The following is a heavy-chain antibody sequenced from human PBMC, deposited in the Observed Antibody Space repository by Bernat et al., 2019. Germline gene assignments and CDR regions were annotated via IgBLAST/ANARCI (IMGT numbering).Heavy chain of an antibody. CDR2: ISGSGGST. CDR3: AKALKGYQLLYSGGAFDI. V-gene: IGHV3-23*01. CDR1: GFTFSSYA. D-gene: IGHD2-2*02. J-gene: IGHJ3*02. Sequence: EVQLLESGGALVQPGGSLRLPFAASGFTFSSYAMSWFRQAPGKGLEWVSAISGSGGSTYYADSVKGRFTISRDNSKNTLYLQMNSLRAEDTAVYYCAKALKGYQLLYSGGAFDIWGQGTMVTVSS.